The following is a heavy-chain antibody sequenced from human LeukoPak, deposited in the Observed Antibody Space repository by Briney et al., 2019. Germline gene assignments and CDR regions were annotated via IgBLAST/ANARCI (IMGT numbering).Heavy chain of an antibody. J-gene: IGHJ4*02. CDR1: GVPFNDYY. V-gene: IGHV4-34*01. CDR2: INHSGYT. D-gene: IGHD4-17*01. Sequence: SETLSLTCAVSGVPFNDYYWSWVRQTPGKGLEWIGEINHSGYTNDSPSLKSRVTISIDTSRKQFSLNLRSVTVADTGIYYCTRMTTGHDYWGQGTLVTVSS. CDR3: TRMTTGHDY.